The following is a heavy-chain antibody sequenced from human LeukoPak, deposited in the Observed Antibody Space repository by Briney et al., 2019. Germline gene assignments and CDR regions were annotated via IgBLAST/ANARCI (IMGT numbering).Heavy chain of an antibody. CDR3: ARQPNPDFDS. CDR1: GYSFTNYW. Sequence: GESLKISCKGSGYSFTNYWIGWVRQMPGKGLEWMGIVYPRDSHTIYSPSFQGQVTISADKSISTAYLQWSSLKASDSAMYYCARQPNPDFDSWGQGTLVTVSS. CDR2: VYPRDSHT. J-gene: IGHJ4*02. V-gene: IGHV5-51*01.